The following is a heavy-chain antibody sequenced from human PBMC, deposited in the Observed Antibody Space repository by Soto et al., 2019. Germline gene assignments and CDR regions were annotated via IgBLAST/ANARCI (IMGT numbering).Heavy chain of an antibody. Sequence: GASVKVSCKASGYTFTSYDINWVRQATGQGLEWMGWMNPNSGNTGYAQKFQGRVTMTRNTSISTAYMELSSLRSEDTAVYYCARGGDYEQLYWYGMDVWGQGTTVTVSS. J-gene: IGHJ6*02. D-gene: IGHD4-17*01. CDR2: MNPNSGNT. CDR1: GYTFTSYD. V-gene: IGHV1-8*01. CDR3: ARGGDYEQLYWYGMDV.